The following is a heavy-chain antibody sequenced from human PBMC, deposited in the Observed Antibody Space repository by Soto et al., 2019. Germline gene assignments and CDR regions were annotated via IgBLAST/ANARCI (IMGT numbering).Heavy chain of an antibody. CDR1: GFTFDDYA. V-gene: IGHV3-9*01. CDR3: VKGLNYNFDNIGFHG. CDR2: ISWNSGSA. Sequence: SLRLSCAAAGFTFDDYALHWVRQLPGKGLEWVSGISWNSGSAAYMDSVKGRFLTSRDNAKKSLFLQMRSLRPEDTALYYCVKGLNYNFDNIGFHGWGKRTLVTV. J-gene: IGHJ4*02. D-gene: IGHD3-22*01.